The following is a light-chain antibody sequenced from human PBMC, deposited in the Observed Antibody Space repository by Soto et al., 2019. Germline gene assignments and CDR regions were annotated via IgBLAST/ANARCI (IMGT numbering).Light chain of an antibody. V-gene: IGLV2-8*01. CDR3: TSYVGNACV. J-gene: IGLJ3*02. CDR1: SY. Sequence: QSALTQPPSASGSPGQSVTISCTATSYVSWYQQHPGKAPKLLIYEVRKRPSGVPDRFYGSTSDNTASLTVSGLQADDEADYYCTSYVGNACVFGGGTKLTVL. CDR2: EVR.